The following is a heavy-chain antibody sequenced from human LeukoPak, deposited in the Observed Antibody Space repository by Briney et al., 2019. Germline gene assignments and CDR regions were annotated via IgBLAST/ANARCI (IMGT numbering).Heavy chain of an antibody. V-gene: IGHV1-69*04. CDR1: GGTFISYA. J-gene: IGHJ6*02. D-gene: IGHD3-10*01. Sequence: GASVKVSCKASGGTFISYAISWVRQAPGQGLEWMGRIIPILGIANYAQKFQGRVTITADKSTSTAYMELSSLRSEDTAVYYCARESGSYYNYYYGMDVWGQGTTVTVAS. CDR3: ARESGSYYNYYYGMDV. CDR2: IIPILGIA.